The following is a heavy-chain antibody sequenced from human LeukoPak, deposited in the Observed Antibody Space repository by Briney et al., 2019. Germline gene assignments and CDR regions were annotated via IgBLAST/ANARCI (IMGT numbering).Heavy chain of an antibody. Sequence: GGSLRLSCEASGFSFSTSWMSWVRQAPGKGLEWVANIKEDGTGKYYVDSVKGRFTISRDDAKISLYLQMSNLRAEDTAVYYCARASKFWSDPDAFDIWGQGTMVTVSS. D-gene: IGHD2-2*01. CDR2: IKEDGTGK. CDR1: GFSFSTSW. CDR3: ARASKFWSDPDAFDI. V-gene: IGHV3-7*01. J-gene: IGHJ3*02.